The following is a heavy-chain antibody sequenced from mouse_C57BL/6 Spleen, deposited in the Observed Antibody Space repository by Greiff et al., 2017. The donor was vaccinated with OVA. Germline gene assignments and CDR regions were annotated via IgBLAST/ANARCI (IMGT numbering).Heavy chain of an antibody. CDR1: GFSLTSYG. J-gene: IGHJ4*01. CDR2: IWRGGST. CDR3: AKNAGDYGSSSYAMDY. Sequence: VKLVESGPGLVQPSQSLSITCTVSGFSLTSYGVHWVRQSPGKGLEWLGVIWRGGSTDYNAAFMSRLSITKDNSKSQVFFKMNSLQADDTAIYYCAKNAGDYGSSSYAMDYWGQGTSVTVSS. D-gene: IGHD1-1*01. V-gene: IGHV2-5*01.